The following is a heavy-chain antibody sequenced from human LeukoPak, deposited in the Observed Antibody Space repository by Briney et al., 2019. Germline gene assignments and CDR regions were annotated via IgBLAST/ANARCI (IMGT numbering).Heavy chain of an antibody. J-gene: IGHJ4*02. CDR1: GGTFRIYA. CDR3: ARDRYYDSSGYYYEGLRYFDY. D-gene: IGHD3-22*01. V-gene: IGHV1-2*02. Sequence: ASVTVSYTASGGTFRIYAISWVRQAPGQGKEWMGWINPNSGGTNYAQKLQGRGNMTRDTANSTAYMELSRLTSDDTAVYYCARDRYYDSSGYYYEGLRYFDYWGQGTLVTVSS. CDR2: INPNSGGT.